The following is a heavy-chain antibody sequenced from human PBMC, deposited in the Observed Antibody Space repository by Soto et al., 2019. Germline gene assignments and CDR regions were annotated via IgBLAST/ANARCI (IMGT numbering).Heavy chain of an antibody. CDR2: ISYSGST. Sequence: SVTMSLTCTVSGGSISGYYCSWIRKSPEKGLEYIGYISYSGSTNYNPSLKSRVTISVDTSKNQVSLKLSSVTAADTAVYYCARRIALRYYYGMDVWGQGTTVTVSS. CDR3: ARRIALRYYYGMDV. CDR1: GGSISGYY. D-gene: IGHD6-13*01. V-gene: IGHV4-59*12. J-gene: IGHJ6*02.